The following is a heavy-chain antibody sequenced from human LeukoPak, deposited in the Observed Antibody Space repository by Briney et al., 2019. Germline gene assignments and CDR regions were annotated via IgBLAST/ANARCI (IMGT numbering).Heavy chain of an antibody. Sequence: SETLSLTCTVSGDSISNHYWNWIRQPAGKGLEWIGRIYSSGNTNYKSSLESRVTMSIDTSKNQFSLKLSSVTAADTAVYYCARLRRWYNAFDIWGQGTMVTVSS. CDR2: IYSSGNT. CDR1: GDSISNHY. D-gene: IGHD4-23*01. CDR3: ARLRRWYNAFDI. V-gene: IGHV4-4*07. J-gene: IGHJ3*02.